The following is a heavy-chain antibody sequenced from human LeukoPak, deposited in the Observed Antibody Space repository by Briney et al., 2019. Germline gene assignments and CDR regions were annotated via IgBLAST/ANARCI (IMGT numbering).Heavy chain of an antibody. CDR2: LSSTSINI. D-gene: IGHD3-10*01. V-gene: IGHV3-21*01. J-gene: IGHJ4*02. Sequence: GGSLRLSCAASGFTFSNYAMEWVRRAPGKGLEWVSSLSSTSINIYYADSVKGRFTISRDNAKNSLYLQMNSLRAEDTAVYYCARLSMTSYGKYYFEYWGQGTLVTVSS. CDR3: ARLSMTSYGKYYFEY. CDR1: GFTFSNYA.